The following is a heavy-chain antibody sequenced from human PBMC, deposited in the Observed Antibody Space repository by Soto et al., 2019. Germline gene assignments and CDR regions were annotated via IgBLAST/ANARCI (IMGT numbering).Heavy chain of an antibody. D-gene: IGHD3-10*01. V-gene: IGHV3-74*01. CDR1: GFTFDYYW. CDR3: ARRDRGGFDL. CDR2: VHSDGTTT. J-gene: IGHJ3*01. Sequence: EVQLVESGGGLVQPGESLRLSCAAAGFTFDYYWMHWVRQAPGKGLVWVSRVHSDGTTTTYADSVKGRFTISRDNARNTVTPQMSSLRAGDKALYYSARRDRGGFDLWGHGTVVTVSS.